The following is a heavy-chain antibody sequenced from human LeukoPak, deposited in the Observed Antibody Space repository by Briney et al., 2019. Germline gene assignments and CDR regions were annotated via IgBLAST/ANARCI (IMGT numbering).Heavy chain of an antibody. J-gene: IGHJ1*01. CDR1: GESFSGYY. V-gene: IGHV4-34*01. CDR2: INHSGST. D-gene: IGHD3-22*01. Sequence: SETLSLTCAVYGESFSGYYWSWIRQPPGKGLEWIGEINHSGSTNYNPSLKSRVTISVDTSKNQFSLKLSSVTAADTAVYYCAGANYYDSSGYYYAGYFQHWGQGTLVTVSS. CDR3: AGANYYDSSGYYYAGYFQH.